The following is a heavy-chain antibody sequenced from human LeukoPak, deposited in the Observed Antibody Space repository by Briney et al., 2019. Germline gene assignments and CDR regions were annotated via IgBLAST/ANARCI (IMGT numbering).Heavy chain of an antibody. CDR1: GGSFSGYY. J-gene: IGHJ4*02. Sequence: SETLSLTCAVYGGSFSGYYWSWICQPPGKGLEWIGEINHSGSTNYNPSLKSRVTISVDTSKKQFSLKLSSVTAADTAVYYCARGPIKGGGRCWSDYWGQGTLVTVSS. CDR2: INHSGST. CDR3: ARGPIKGGGRCWSDY. D-gene: IGHD2-15*01. V-gene: IGHV4-34*01.